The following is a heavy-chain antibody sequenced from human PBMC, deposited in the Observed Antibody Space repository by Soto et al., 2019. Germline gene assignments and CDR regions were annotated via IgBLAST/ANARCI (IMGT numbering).Heavy chain of an antibody. CDR1: GFTFSSYD. CDR3: ARGGPGWYFDL. V-gene: IGHV3-13*01. CDR2: IGTAGDT. Sequence: EVQLVESGGGLVQPGGSLRLSCAASGFTFSSYDMHWVRQATGKGLEWVSAIGTAGDTYYPGSVKGRFTISRENAKNSLYLQMNSLRAGDTAVYYCARGGPGWYFDLWGRGTLVTVSS. J-gene: IGHJ2*01.